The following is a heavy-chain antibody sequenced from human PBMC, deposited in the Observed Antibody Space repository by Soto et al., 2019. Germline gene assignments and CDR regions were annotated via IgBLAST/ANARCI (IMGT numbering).Heavy chain of an antibody. J-gene: IGHJ4*02. V-gene: IGHV3-7*01. D-gene: IGHD6-19*01. CDR3: ARDHLWVAVECPLDY. CDR2: IKQDGSEK. Sequence: PGGSLRLSCAASGFTFSSYWMSWVRQAPGKGLEWVANIKQDGSEKYYVDSVKGRFTISRDNAKNSLYLQMNSLRAEDTAVYYCARDHLWVAVECPLDYWGQGTLVTVSS. CDR1: GFTFSSYW.